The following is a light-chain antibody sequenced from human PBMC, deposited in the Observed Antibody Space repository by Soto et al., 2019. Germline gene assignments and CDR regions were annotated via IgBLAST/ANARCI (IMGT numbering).Light chain of an antibody. CDR1: QSLQYSNGYNY. J-gene: IGKJ1*01. CDR2: LGS. CDR3: MQARQTPWT. Sequence: EIVMTQSPLSLPVTPGEPASISCRSSQSLQYSNGYNYLDWYMQKPGQSPQLLIYLGSNRASGVPDRFSGSGSGSDFTLKISRVEAEDVGIYYCMQARQTPWTFGQGTKVEIK. V-gene: IGKV2-28*01.